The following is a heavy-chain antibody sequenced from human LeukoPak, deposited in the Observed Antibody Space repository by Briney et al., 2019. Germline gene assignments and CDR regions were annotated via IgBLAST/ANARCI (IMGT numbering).Heavy chain of an antibody. CDR2: IYYSGST. D-gene: IGHD1-14*01. Sequence: PSETLSFTCTVSGGSISSSSYYWGWIRQPPGKGLEWIGSIYYSGSTYYNPSLKSRVTISVDTSKNQFSLKLSSVTAADTAVYYCARIAEPGGGAFDSWGQGTMDTVSS. CDR3: ARIAEPGGGAFDS. V-gene: IGHV4-39*07. CDR1: GGSISSSSYY. J-gene: IGHJ3*02.